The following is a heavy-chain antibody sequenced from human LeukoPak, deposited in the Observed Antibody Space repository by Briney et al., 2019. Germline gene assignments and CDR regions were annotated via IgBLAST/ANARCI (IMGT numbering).Heavy chain of an antibody. J-gene: IGHJ6*03. CDR3: ARVHHLLWFGELSYYYYYMDV. D-gene: IGHD3-10*01. CDR1: GFTFSSYS. Sequence: GGSLRLSCAASGFTFSSYSMNWVRQAPGKGLEWVSSINSSSSYVYYADSVKGRFTISRDNAKSSLYLQMNSLRAEDTAVYYCARVHHLLWFGELSYYYYYMDVWGKGTTVTVSS. CDR2: INSSSSYV. V-gene: IGHV3-21*01.